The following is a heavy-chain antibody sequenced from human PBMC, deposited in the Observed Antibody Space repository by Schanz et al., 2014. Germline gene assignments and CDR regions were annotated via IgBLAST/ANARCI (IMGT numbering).Heavy chain of an antibody. V-gene: IGHV3-21*06. D-gene: IGHD6-13*01. J-gene: IGHJ6*02. CDR1: GFIFSSYG. Sequence: VQLVESGGGVVQPGRSLRLSCAASGFIFSSYGLHWVRQAPGKGLEWVSSISGRSSHIYYADSVKGRFSISRDNAKNSLYLQLNSLRAEDTAVYYCARVRRRIATPSTPSFRNYYYYAMDVWGQGTTVNVSS. CDR3: ARVRRRIATPSTPSFRNYYYYAMDV. CDR2: ISGRSSHI.